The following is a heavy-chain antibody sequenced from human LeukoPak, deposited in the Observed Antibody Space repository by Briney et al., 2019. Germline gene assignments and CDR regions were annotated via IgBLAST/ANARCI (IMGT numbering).Heavy chain of an antibody. J-gene: IGHJ6*03. Sequence: ASVKVSCKASGYTFTSYDINWVRQATGQGLEWMGWMNPNSGNTGYAQKFQGRVTMTRNTSIGTAYMELSSLRSEDTAVYYCARDRPLLWFGELFPDMDVWGKGTTVTISS. CDR1: GYTFTSYD. D-gene: IGHD3-10*01. CDR3: ARDRPLLWFGELFPDMDV. V-gene: IGHV1-8*01. CDR2: MNPNSGNT.